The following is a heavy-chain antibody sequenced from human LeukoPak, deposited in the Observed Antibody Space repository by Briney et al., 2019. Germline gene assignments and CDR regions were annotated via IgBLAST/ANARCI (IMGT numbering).Heavy chain of an antibody. D-gene: IGHD6-19*01. J-gene: IGHJ5*02. CDR3: ARDLGYGSGWFDA. CDR2: IYYSGST. CDR1: GGSISSSSYY. Sequence: SETLSLTCTVSGGSISSSSYYWGWIRQPPGKGLEWIGSIYYSGSTYYNPSLKSRVTISVDTSKNQFSLKLSSVTAVDTAVYYCARDLGYGSGWFDAWGQGTLVTVSS. V-gene: IGHV4-39*07.